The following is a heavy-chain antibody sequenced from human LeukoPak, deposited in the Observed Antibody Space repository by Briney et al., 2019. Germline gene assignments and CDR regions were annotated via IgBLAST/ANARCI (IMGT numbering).Heavy chain of an antibody. CDR1: GFTFSSYA. D-gene: IGHD6-13*01. Sequence: PGGSLRLSCAASGFTFSSYAMSWVRQAPGKGLEWVSTISGSGGSTYYADSVKGRFTISRDNSKNTLYLQMNSLRAEDTAVYYCATDHRSFHGTTEFDPWGQGTLVTVSS. CDR3: ATDHRSFHGTTEFDP. V-gene: IGHV3-23*01. CDR2: ISGSGGST. J-gene: IGHJ5*02.